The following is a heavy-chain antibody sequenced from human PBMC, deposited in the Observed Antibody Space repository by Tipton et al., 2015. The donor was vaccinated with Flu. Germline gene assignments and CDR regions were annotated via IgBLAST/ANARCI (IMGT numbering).Heavy chain of an antibody. D-gene: IGHD6-19*01. Sequence: LRLSCTVSGGSISSGSYYWSWIRQPAGKGLEWIGRIYTSGSTNYNPSLKSRVTISVDTSKNQFSLKLSSVTAADTAVYYCARGGQWVDEYFQHWGQGTLFTVSS. CDR1: GGSISSGSYY. J-gene: IGHJ1*01. CDR2: IYTSGST. V-gene: IGHV4-61*02. CDR3: ARGGQWVDEYFQH.